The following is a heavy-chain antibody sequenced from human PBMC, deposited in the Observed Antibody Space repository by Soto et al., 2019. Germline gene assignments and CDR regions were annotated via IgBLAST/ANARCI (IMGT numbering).Heavy chain of an antibody. D-gene: IGHD6-6*01. Sequence: GGSLRLSCAASGFTFSSYSMNWVRQAPGKGLKWVSYISSSSSTIYYADSVKGRFTISRDNAKNSLYLQMNSLRAEDTAVYYCARDSSSSRYYYMDVWGKGTTVTVSS. CDR3: ARDSSSSRYYYMDV. CDR1: GFTFSSYS. V-gene: IGHV3-48*01. CDR2: ISSSSSTI. J-gene: IGHJ6*03.